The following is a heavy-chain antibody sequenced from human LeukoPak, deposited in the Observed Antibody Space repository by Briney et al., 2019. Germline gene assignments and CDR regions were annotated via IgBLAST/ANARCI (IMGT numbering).Heavy chain of an antibody. CDR1: GYTFTSYA. D-gene: IGHD3-22*01. CDR2: INAGNGNT. V-gene: IGHV1-3*01. J-gene: IGHJ5*02. Sequence: EASVKVSCKTSGYTFTSYAMHWVRQAPGQRLEWMGWINAGNGNTKYSQKFQGRVTITRDTSASTAYMELSSLRSEDTAVYYCAREGDYYDSFRLDPRGQGTLVTVSS. CDR3: AREGDYYDSFRLDP.